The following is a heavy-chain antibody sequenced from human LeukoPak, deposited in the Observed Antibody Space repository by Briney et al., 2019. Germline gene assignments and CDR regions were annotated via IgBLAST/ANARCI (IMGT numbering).Heavy chain of an antibody. Sequence: SETLSLTCTVSGGSISSYYWSWIRQPPGKGLEWIGYIYYSGSTNYNPSLKSRVTISVDTSKNQFSPNLSSVTAADTAVYYCARAPEDYSSGWYGPSYFDYWGQGAQVTVSS. CDR2: IYYSGST. J-gene: IGHJ4*02. D-gene: IGHD6-19*01. CDR3: ARAPEDYSSGWYGPSYFDY. CDR1: GGSISSYY. V-gene: IGHV4-59*01.